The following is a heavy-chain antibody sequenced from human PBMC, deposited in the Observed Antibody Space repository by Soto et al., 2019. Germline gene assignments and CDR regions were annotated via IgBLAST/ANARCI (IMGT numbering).Heavy chain of an antibody. V-gene: IGHV5-51*01. CDR2: IYPHDSDT. J-gene: IGHJ4*02. CDR1: GYNFATYW. Sequence: PXESLKVSCKCAGYNFATYWIGLGRQMPGKGLEWMGIIYPHDSDTRYSPSFQGQVTISADKSISTAYLQWSSLKASDTAIYYCERRLDNTPDLWGQGTLVTVSS. D-gene: IGHD1-20*01. CDR3: ERRLDNTPDL.